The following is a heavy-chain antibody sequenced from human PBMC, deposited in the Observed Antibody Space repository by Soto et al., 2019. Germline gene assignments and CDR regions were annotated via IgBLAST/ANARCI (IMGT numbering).Heavy chain of an antibody. Sequence: SETLSLTCAVYGGSFSAYYWSWIRQPPGKGLEWIGEVNDGGRPNYSVSLKSRLTISLDTSKNQFSLKVRSVTAADTAVYYCARETYGDYVGYFDPWGQGIQVT. CDR2: VNDGGRP. D-gene: IGHD4-17*01. J-gene: IGHJ5*02. CDR3: ARETYGDYVGYFDP. V-gene: IGHV4-34*01. CDR1: GGSFSAYY.